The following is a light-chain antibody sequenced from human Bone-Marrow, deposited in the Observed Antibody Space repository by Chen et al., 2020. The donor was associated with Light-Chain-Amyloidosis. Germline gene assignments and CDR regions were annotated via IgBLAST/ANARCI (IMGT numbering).Light chain of an antibody. V-gene: IGLV2-14*01. Sequence: QSALTQPASVSGSPGQSITTPGTGTSGDVGTYNYVSWYQQHPGKAPKVIIYAVSNRPSGVSNRFSGSKSGNTASLTISGLQAEDEADYYCSSFSSSSSYVFGPGTKVTVL. CDR1: SGDVGTYNY. CDR3: SSFSSSSSYV. J-gene: IGLJ1*01. CDR2: AVS.